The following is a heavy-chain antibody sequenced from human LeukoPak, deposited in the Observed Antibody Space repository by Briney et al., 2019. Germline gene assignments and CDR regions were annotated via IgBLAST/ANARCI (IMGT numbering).Heavy chain of an antibody. Sequence: PSETLSLTCTVSGGSMSNYWWNWIRQPPGKELEWIGYIYYDGSTYYNPALNSRVTISIDTSKNQFSLKLNSVTAADTAVYYCARRLCSSLTCNIGPSGNWLDPWGQGTLVTVPS. CDR3: ARRLCSSLTCNIGPSGNWLDP. D-gene: IGHD2-2*02. CDR2: IYYDGST. CDR1: GGSMSNYW. V-gene: IGHV4-59*08. J-gene: IGHJ5*02.